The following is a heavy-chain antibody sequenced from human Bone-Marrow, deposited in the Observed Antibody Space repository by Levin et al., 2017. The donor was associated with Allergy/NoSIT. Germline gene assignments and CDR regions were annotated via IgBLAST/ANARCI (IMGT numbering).Heavy chain of an antibody. CDR1: GGSFSGYY. J-gene: IGHJ6*02. CDR2: INHSGST. V-gene: IGHV4-34*01. Sequence: SQTLSLTCAVYGGSFSGYYWSWIRQPPGKGLEWIGEINHSGSTNYNPSLKSRVTISVDTSKNQFSLKLSSVTAADTAVYYCARGPYSRGWYSTRRHYYYGMDVWGQGTTVTVSS. CDR3: ARGPYSRGWYSTRRHYYYGMDV. D-gene: IGHD6-19*01.